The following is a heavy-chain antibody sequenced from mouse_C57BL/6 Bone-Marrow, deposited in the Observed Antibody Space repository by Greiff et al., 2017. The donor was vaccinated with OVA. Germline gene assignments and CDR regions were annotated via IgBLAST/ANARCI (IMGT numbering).Heavy chain of an antibody. CDR2: ISNGGGST. J-gene: IGHJ4*01. CDR1: GFTFSDYY. D-gene: IGHD2-3*01. V-gene: IGHV5-12*01. CDR3: ASIYDGYYEDAMDY. Sequence: EVQLVESGGGLVQPGGSLKLSCAASGFTFSDYYMYWVRQTPEKRLEWVAYISNGGGSTYYPDTVKGRFTISRDNAKNTLYLQMSRLKSEDTAMYYCASIYDGYYEDAMDYWGQGTSVTVSS.